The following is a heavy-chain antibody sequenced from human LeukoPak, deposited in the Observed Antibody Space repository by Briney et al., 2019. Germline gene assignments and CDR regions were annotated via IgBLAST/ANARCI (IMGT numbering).Heavy chain of an antibody. CDR3: AREGTAGTNLNWFDP. D-gene: IGHD1-14*01. CDR2: ISYNGST. J-gene: IGHJ5*02. Sequence: PSETLSLTCTVSGGSISSYYWRWLRQPPGKGVEWIGYISYNGSTNFNPSLKSRVTISVDTSKNQFSLKLSSVPAADPAVYYCAREGTAGTNLNWFDPWGQGTLVTVSS. CDR1: GGSISSYY. V-gene: IGHV4-59*01.